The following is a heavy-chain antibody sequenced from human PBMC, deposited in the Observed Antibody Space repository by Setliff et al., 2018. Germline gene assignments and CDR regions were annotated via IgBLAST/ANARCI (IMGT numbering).Heavy chain of an antibody. CDR2: IKGDGSEK. CDR1: AFTFKNYW. CDR3: ARDRISRYYDSGAHAFDI. Sequence: GGSLGLSCAASAFTFKNYWMSWVRQAPGKGLEWVANIKGDGSEKFYLDSVKGRFTISRDNAKNSLYLQMNSLRAEDTAVYYCARDRISRYYDSGAHAFDIWGQGTMVTVSS. V-gene: IGHV3-7*03. J-gene: IGHJ3*02. D-gene: IGHD3-22*01.